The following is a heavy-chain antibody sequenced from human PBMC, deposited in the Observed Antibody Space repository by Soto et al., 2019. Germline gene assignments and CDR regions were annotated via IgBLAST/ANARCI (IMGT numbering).Heavy chain of an antibody. Sequence: QVQLVESGGGVVQPGRSLRLSCAASGFTFSSYGMHWVRQAPGKGLEWVAVISYDGSNKYYADSVKGRFTISRDNSKNTLYLQMNSLRAEDTAVYYCAKDYSGADLDAFDIWGQGTMVTVSS. V-gene: IGHV3-30*18. D-gene: IGHD2-21*01. CDR2: ISYDGSNK. CDR1: GFTFSSYG. J-gene: IGHJ3*02. CDR3: AKDYSGADLDAFDI.